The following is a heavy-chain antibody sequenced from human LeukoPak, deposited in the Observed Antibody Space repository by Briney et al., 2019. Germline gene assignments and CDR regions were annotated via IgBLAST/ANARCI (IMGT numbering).Heavy chain of an antibody. CDR2: ISTGNGNT. J-gene: IGHJ4*02. CDR3: AREKYHRGDRFDRAYLDD. D-gene: IGHD2-21*02. V-gene: IGHV1-3*03. Sequence: GASVKVSCKASASTFTIYAVHWVRRAPGQGLEWMGWISTGNGNTRYSQGFKDRITISRDTSASTVYMELRGLRSEDMAIYYCAREKYHRGDRFDRAYLDDWGQGTLVTVSS. CDR1: ASTFTIYA.